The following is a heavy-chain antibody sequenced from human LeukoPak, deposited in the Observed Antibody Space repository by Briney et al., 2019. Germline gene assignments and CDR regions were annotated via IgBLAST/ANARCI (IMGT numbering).Heavy chain of an antibody. D-gene: IGHD2-15*01. Sequence: ASVKVSCKTSGYTFTAYYMHWVRQAPGQGLEWMGWINPNSDFTNFAQNFQGRVTMTSGTSISTAYMELSRLRSGDTAVYYCARAISAGSPITASDCWGQGTLVTVSS. CDR3: ARAISAGSPITASDC. J-gene: IGHJ4*02. CDR2: INPNSDFT. CDR1: GYTFTAYY. V-gene: IGHV1-2*02.